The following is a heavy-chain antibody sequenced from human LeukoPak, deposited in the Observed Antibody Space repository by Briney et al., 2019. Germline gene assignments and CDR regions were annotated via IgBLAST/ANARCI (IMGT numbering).Heavy chain of an antibody. D-gene: IGHD3-10*01. CDR3: ARVFMVRGVTQYYFDY. CDR2: IYYSGST. J-gene: IGHJ4*02. Sequence: SETLSLTCTVSGGSISSSSYYWGWIRQPPGKGLEWIGSIYYSGSTYYNPSLKSRVTISVDTSKNQFSLKLSSVTAADTAVYYCARVFMVRGVTQYYFDYWGQGTLVTVSS. CDR1: GGSISSSSYY. V-gene: IGHV4-39*01.